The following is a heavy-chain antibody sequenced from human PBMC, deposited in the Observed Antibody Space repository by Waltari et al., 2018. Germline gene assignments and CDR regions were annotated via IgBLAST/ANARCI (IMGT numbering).Heavy chain of an antibody. CDR3: ARDYCDRTNCHGMDV. D-gene: IGHD3-22*01. CDR2: ISYNERNI. J-gene: IGHJ6*02. CDR1: EFTFSSYA. V-gene: IGHV3-30*09. Sequence: QVQLVESGGGVVQPGRSLRLSCAASEFTFSSYAMHWVRQAPGKGLERVAVISYNERNIYYVDSVKGRFAISRDNSKKMLYLQMNSLRAEDTAVYYCARDYCDRTNCHGMDVWGQGTTVTVSS.